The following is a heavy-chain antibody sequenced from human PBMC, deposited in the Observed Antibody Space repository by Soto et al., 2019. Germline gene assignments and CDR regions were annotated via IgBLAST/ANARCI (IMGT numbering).Heavy chain of an antibody. D-gene: IGHD6-6*01. J-gene: IGHJ4*02. CDR3: ARRRIAARPGPHPLDY. CDR2: ISAYNGNT. CDR1: GYTFTSYG. Sequence: QVQLVQSGAEVKKPGASVKVSCKASGYTFTSYGISWVRQAPGQGLEWMGWISAYNGNTNYAQKLQGRVTRTTDTSTRTAYRELRSLRSDDTAVYYCARRRIAARPGPHPLDYWGQGTLVTVSS. V-gene: IGHV1-18*01.